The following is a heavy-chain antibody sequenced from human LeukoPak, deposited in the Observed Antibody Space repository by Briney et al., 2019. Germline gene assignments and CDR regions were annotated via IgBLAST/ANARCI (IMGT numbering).Heavy chain of an antibody. CDR3: ARRSNYCSGGSCSFDI. D-gene: IGHD2-15*01. J-gene: IGHJ3*02. V-gene: IGHV3-30*02. CDR1: GFTFSSYG. CDR2: IRYDGSNK. Sequence: AGGSLRLSCAASGFTFSSYGMHWVRQAPGKGLEWVAFIRYDGSNKYYADSVKGRFTISRDNSKNTLYLQMNSLRAEDTAVYYCARRSNYCSGGSCSFDIWGQGTMVTVSS.